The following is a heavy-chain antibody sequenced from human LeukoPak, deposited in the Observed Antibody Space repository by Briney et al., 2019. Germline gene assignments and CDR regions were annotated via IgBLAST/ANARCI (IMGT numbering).Heavy chain of an antibody. CDR1: GFIFSDYY. V-gene: IGHV3-11*04. Sequence: PGGSLRLSCAASGFIFSDYYVSWIRQAPGKGLEWISYISNSGRTIYYADSVKGRFTISRDNAKKSLYLQMNSLRAEDTAVYYCARDLGQYYDTSDNWFDPWGQGTLVTVSS. CDR3: ARDLGQYYDTSDNWFDP. CDR2: ISNSGRTI. J-gene: IGHJ5*02. D-gene: IGHD3-22*01.